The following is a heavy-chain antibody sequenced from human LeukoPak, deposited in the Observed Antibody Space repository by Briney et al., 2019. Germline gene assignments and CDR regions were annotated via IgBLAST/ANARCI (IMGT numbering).Heavy chain of an antibody. CDR3: AFCSGGSCYLFDY. Sequence: PGRSLRLSCAASGFTFSSYAMHWVRQAPGQGLEWMGWISAYNGNTNYAQKLQGRVTMTTDTSTSTAYMELRSLRSDDTAVYYCAFCSGGSCYLFDYWGQGTLVTVSS. J-gene: IGHJ4*02. D-gene: IGHD2-15*01. V-gene: IGHV1-18*01. CDR1: GFTFSSYA. CDR2: ISAYNGNT.